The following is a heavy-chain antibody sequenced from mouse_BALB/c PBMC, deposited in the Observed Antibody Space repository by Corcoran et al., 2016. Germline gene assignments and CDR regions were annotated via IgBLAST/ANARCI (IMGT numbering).Heavy chain of an antibody. J-gene: IGHJ3*01. CDR2: INPYYGST. CDR3: ARAGYDYGSSSWFAG. CDR1: GYSFTDYI. D-gene: IGHD1-1*01. V-gene: IGHV1-39*01. Sequence: EIQLQQTGPELVKPGASVKISCKASGYSFTDYIMLWVKQSRGKSLVWIGNINPYYGSTSYTLKFKGKATLTIDKSSSTAYMQINSLTSEDSAVYFCARAGYDYGSSSWFAGWRKGTLVICSA.